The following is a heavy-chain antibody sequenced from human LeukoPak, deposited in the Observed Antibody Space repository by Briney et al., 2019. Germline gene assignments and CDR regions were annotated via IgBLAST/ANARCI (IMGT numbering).Heavy chain of an antibody. Sequence: ETLSLTCSVSGDSISRSDSYWDWIRQPPGKGLEWIGTIYYSGRTYYSPSLNSRVTMSVDTSSNQFSLNLRSVTAADTAVYYCARRRYYDGSGYLEWGQGTLLSVSS. V-gene: IGHV4-39*01. J-gene: IGHJ1*01. D-gene: IGHD3-22*01. CDR2: IYYSGRT. CDR3: ARRRYYDGSGYLE. CDR1: GDSISRSDSY.